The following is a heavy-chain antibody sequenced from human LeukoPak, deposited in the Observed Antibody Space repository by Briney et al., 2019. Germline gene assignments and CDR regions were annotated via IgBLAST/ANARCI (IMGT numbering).Heavy chain of an antibody. V-gene: IGHV1-2*02. D-gene: IGHD4-23*01. CDR1: GYTFTGYY. J-gene: IGHJ6*02. CDR3: ALTRGTVVTPNYYYYGMDV. CDR2: INPNSGGT. Sequence: ASVKVSCKASGYTFTGYYMHWVRQAPGQGLEWMGWINPNSGGTNYAQKFQGRVTMTTDTSTSTAYMELRSLRSDDTAVYYCALTRGTVVTPNYYYYGMDVWGQGTTVTVSS.